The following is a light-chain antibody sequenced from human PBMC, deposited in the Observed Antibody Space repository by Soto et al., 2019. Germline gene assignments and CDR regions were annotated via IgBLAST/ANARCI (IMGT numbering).Light chain of an antibody. Sequence: DSQMTQSPSTLSASVGDRVTITCRASQSVSSWLAWYQQKPGKAPKLLIYKASSLESGVPSRFSGSGSGTEFTLTISSLQTDDFATYYCQQYKSFPLTFGGGTKVDI. CDR3: QQYKSFPLT. CDR1: QSVSSW. J-gene: IGKJ4*01. CDR2: KAS. V-gene: IGKV1-5*03.